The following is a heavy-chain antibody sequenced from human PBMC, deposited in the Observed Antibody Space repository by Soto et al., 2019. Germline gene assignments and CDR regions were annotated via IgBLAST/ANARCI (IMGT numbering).Heavy chain of an antibody. CDR1: GFTFSSHW. Sequence: EVQLVESGGGLVQPGGSLRLSCAASGFTFSSHWMSWVRQAPGKGLEWVANIKQDGSEKYYVDSVKGRFTISRDNAKNSLYLQMNSLRAEDTAVYYCAREVVVVVAATPSNAFDIWGQGTMVTVSS. V-gene: IGHV3-7*01. D-gene: IGHD2-15*01. CDR3: AREVVVVVAATPSNAFDI. CDR2: IKQDGSEK. J-gene: IGHJ3*02.